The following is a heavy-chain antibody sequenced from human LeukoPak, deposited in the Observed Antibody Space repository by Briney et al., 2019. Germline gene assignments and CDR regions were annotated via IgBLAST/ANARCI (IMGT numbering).Heavy chain of an antibody. V-gene: IGHV1-24*01. CDR3: ARVTLDCSSTSCTDY. J-gene: IGHJ4*02. Sequence: GASVKVSCKVSGYTLTDFSMHWVRQAPGKGLEWMGGFDPEDGETIYAQKLQGRVTMTEDTSKDTAYMELSSLRSEDTAVYYCARVTLDCSSTSCTDYWLQGTVDTVSS. CDR1: GYTLTDFS. D-gene: IGHD2-2*01. CDR2: FDPEDGET.